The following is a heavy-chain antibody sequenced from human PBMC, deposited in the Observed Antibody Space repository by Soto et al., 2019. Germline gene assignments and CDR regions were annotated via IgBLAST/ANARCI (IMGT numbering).Heavy chain of an antibody. V-gene: IGHV3-9*01. CDR3: AKDISLGELSAPDH. CDR2: MSWNRGSI. CDR1: GFTFDDYA. Sequence: VQLVESGGGLVQPGRSLRLSCVASGFTFDDYAMHWVRQAPGKGLEWVSGMSWNRGSIVYADSVKGLFTISRDNAKNSLYLQMNSLRPEDSALYYCAKDISLGELSAPDHWGQGTLVTVSS. D-gene: IGHD3-16*02. J-gene: IGHJ4*02.